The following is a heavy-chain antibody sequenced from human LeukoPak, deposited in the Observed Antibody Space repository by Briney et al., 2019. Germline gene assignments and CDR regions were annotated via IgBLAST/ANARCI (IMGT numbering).Heavy chain of an antibody. D-gene: IGHD3-22*01. J-gene: IGHJ3*02. CDR1: GGSFSGYY. V-gene: IGHV4-34*01. Sequence: MTSETLSLTCAVYGGSFSGYYWSWIRQPPGKGLEWIGEINHSGSTNYNPYLKSRVTISVDTSKNQFSLKLSSVTAADTAVYYCAGYYDSSLFHRPNDAFDIWGQGTMVTVSS. CDR3: AGYYDSSLFHRPNDAFDI. CDR2: INHSGST.